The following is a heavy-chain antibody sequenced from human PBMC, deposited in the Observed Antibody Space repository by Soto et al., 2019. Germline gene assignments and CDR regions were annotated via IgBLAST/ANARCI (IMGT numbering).Heavy chain of an antibody. D-gene: IGHD3-22*01. CDR1: GDSVSTYL. CDR2: VTLRDRYC. V-gene: IGHV5-10-1*04. CDR3: ARPLGGDSSGYSSADYAIDV. J-gene: IGHJ6*02. Sequence: PGESLKISFQASGDSVSTYLIGLVRQMRGKVLEWMGRVTLRDRYCNYSPSFHGQVIMSVDKSTNTAFVQCSRLKASDTAMYYRARPLGGDSSGYSSADYAIDVSGQGTTVTVSS.